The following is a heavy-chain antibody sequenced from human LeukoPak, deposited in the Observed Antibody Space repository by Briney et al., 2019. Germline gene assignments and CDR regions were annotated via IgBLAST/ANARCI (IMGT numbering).Heavy chain of an antibody. V-gene: IGHV3-7*01. CDR1: GFTFSNYW. Sequence: PGGSLRLSCAASGFTFSNYWMTWVRQAPGKGLEWVANIKQDGSEKYYLDSVKGRFTISRDNAKKSLYLQMNTLRVEDTAVYYCMRDAGSRDWFDPWGQGTLVTVSS. CDR3: MRDAGSRDWFDP. D-gene: IGHD5-24*01. J-gene: IGHJ5*02. CDR2: IKQDGSEK.